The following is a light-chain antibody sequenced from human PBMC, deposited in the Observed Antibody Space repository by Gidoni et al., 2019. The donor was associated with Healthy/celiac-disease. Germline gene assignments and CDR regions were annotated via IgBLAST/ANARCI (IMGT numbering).Light chain of an antibody. CDR2: GAS. V-gene: IGKV3-20*01. CDR1: RSVSSSY. Sequence: EIVLKQSPGTLSLSPGERATLSCRASRSVSSSYLAWYQQKPGQAPRLLIYGASRRATGIPDRFSGSGSGTDFTLTISRLEPEDFAVYYCQQYGSSPFTFGPGTKVDIK. J-gene: IGKJ3*01. CDR3: QQYGSSPFT.